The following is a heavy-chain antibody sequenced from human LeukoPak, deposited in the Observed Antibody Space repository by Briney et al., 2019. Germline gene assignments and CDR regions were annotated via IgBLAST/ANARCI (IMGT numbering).Heavy chain of an antibody. CDR3: ASLSAYDYVWGSYRYQFDY. D-gene: IGHD3-16*02. CDR1: GGSIGSSSYY. J-gene: IGHJ4*02. Sequence: PSETLSLTCTVSGGSIGSSSYYWGWIRQPPGKGLEWIGSIYYSGSTYYNPSLKSRVTISVDTSKNQFSLKLSSVTAADTAVYYCASLSAYDYVWGSYRYQFDYWGQGTLVTVSS. V-gene: IGHV4-39*01. CDR2: IYYSGST.